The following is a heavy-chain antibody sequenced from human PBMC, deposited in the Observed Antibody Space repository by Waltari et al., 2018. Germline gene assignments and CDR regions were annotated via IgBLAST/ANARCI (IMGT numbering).Heavy chain of an antibody. J-gene: IGHJ4*02. CDR3: AREIAVTGQYYFDY. Sequence: EVQLVESGGDSVQPGGSLRLSCAVSGFTFISYWMHWVRQDPGKGLVWVSRINRKGNTTTYADSVKGRFTISRDNAKNTLYLQMNSLRAEDTAVYYCAREIAVTGQYYFDYWGQGTLVTVSS. CDR1: GFTFISYW. D-gene: IGHD6-13*01. V-gene: IGHV3-74*01. CDR2: INRKGNTT.